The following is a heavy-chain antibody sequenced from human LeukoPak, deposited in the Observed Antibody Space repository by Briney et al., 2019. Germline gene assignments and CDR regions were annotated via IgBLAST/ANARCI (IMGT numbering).Heavy chain of an antibody. J-gene: IGHJ4*02. CDR2: IFYSGRT. Sequence: SETLSLTCIVSGGSMSSYYWSWIRQPPGKGLEWIGYIFYSGRTSYNPSLKSRLTVSVDTSKNQFSLKLSSVTAADTAVYYCARDKWLAHDYWGQGTLVTVSS. CDR1: GGSMSSYY. V-gene: IGHV4-59*01. D-gene: IGHD6-19*01. CDR3: ARDKWLAHDY.